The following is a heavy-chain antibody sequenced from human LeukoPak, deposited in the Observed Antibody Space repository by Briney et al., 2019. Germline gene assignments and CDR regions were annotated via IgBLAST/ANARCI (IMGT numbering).Heavy chain of an antibody. CDR1: AYSFSNYW. CDR3: AIPPGYCGNDCSFDH. D-gene: IGHD2-21*02. J-gene: IGHJ4*02. V-gene: IGHV5-51*01. CDR2: IYPGDYET. Sequence: GESLKISCEGSAYSFSNYWIGWVRQMPGKGLEWIGIIYPGDYETRYSTSFQGLVTVSVDKSISTAYLQWSSLGASDTAMYYCAIPPGYCGNDCSFDHWGQGTLVTVSS.